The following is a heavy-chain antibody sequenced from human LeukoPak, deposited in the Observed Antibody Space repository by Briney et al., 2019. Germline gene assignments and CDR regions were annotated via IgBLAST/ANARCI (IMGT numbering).Heavy chain of an antibody. D-gene: IGHD3-16*01. CDR1: GFTFSSYS. J-gene: IGHJ3*02. Sequence: GGSLRLSCAASGFTFSSYSMNWVRQAPGKGLEWVSSISSSSSYIYYADSVKGRFTISRDNAKNSLYLQMNSLRAEDTAVYYCAVIDYYAYDFDIWGQGTMVTVSS. CDR3: AVIDYYAYDFDI. CDR2: ISSSSSYI. V-gene: IGHV3-21*01.